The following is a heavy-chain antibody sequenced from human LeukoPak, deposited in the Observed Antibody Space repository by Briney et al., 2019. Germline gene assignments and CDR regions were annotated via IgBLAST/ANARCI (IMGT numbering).Heavy chain of an antibody. CDR1: GGSISSYY. J-gene: IGHJ4*02. D-gene: IGHD6-13*01. Sequence: SETLSLTCTVSGGSISSYYWSWIRQPAGKGLEWIGRIYTSGSTNYNPSLKSRVTMSVDTSKNQFSLKLSSVTAADTAVYYCARQPYSSSWYRYFDYWGQGTLVTVSS. V-gene: IGHV4-4*07. CDR2: IYTSGST. CDR3: ARQPYSSSWYRYFDY.